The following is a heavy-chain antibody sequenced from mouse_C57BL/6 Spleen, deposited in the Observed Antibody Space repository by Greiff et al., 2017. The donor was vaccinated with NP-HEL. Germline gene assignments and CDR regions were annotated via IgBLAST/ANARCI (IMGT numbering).Heavy chain of an antibody. CDR1: GYTFTDYY. V-gene: IGHV1-75*01. CDR2: IIPGSGST. Sequence: VQLQQSGPELVKPGASVKISCKASGYTFTDYYINWVKQRPGQGLEWIGWIIPGSGSTNYNEKFKGKATFTVDKSSSTAYMLLSSLTSEDSAVYLCASGGSSDGYCDYWGQGTTVTVSS. D-gene: IGHD1-1*01. CDR3: ASGGSSDGYCDY. J-gene: IGHJ2*01.